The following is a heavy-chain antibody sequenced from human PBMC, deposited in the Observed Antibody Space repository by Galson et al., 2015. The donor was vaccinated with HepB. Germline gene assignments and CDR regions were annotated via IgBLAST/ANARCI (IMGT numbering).Heavy chain of an antibody. D-gene: IGHD6-13*01. V-gene: IGHV3-66*01. CDR1: GFTVSSNY. CDR2: IYSGGST. CDR3: ARAIAAAGPTSYDAFDI. J-gene: IGHJ3*02. Sequence: SLRLSCAASGFTVSSNYMSWVRQAPGRGLEWVSVIYSGGSTYYADSVKGRFTISRDNSKNTLYLQMNSLRAEDTAVYYCARAIAAAGPTSYDAFDIWGQGTMVTVSS.